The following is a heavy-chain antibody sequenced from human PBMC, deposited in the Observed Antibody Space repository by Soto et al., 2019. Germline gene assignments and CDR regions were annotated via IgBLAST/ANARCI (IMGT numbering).Heavy chain of an antibody. CDR2: IYYSGST. V-gene: IGHV4-31*03. CDR1: GGSISSGGYY. Sequence: SETLSLTCTVSGGSISSGGYYWSWIRQHPGKGLEWIGSIYYSGSTYYNPSLKSRVTISVDTSKNQFSLKLSSVTAADTAVYYCARGPSNIVVLPAATYSADYWGQGTLVTVSS. J-gene: IGHJ4*02. D-gene: IGHD2-2*01. CDR3: ARGPSNIVVLPAATYSADY.